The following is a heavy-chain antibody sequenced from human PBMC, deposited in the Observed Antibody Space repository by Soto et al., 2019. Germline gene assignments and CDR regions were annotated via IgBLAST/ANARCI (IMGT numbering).Heavy chain of an antibody. Sequence: SETLSLTCTVSGGSISSGGYYWSWIRQHPGKGLEWIGYIYYSGSTYYNPSLKSRVTISVDTSKSQFSLKLSSVTAADTAVYYCARGSPYYYDSSGYYGPFDYWGQGTLVT. CDR2: IYYSGST. CDR1: GGSISSGGYY. J-gene: IGHJ4*02. D-gene: IGHD3-22*01. V-gene: IGHV4-31*03. CDR3: ARGSPYYYDSSGYYGPFDY.